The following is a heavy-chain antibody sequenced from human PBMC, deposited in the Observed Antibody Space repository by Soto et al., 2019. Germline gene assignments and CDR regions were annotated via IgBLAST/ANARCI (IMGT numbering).Heavy chain of an antibody. CDR2: IWYDGSNK. CDR3: ARDRRYYDSSGYHLSAFDI. D-gene: IGHD3-22*01. J-gene: IGHJ3*02. Sequence: GGSLRLSCGAPGVTFKDYGMHWVRQAPGKGLEWVAVIWYDGSNKYYADSVKGRFTISRDNSKNTLYLQMNSLRAEDTAVYYCARDRRYYDSSGYHLSAFDIWGQGTMVTVSS. V-gene: IGHV3-33*08. CDR1: GVTFKDYG.